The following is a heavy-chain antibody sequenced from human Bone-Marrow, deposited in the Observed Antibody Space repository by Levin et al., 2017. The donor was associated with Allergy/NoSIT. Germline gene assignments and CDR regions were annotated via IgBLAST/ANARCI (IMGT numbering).Heavy chain of an antibody. Sequence: GGSLRLSCAASGFNFDDTAMHWVRQAPGKGLEWVSGITWNSGSKNYADSVKGRFTISRDNAKKSLYLQMNSLRTEDTALYYCATVGLWLNHFDSWGQGTLVAVSS. J-gene: IGHJ4*02. V-gene: IGHV3-9*01. CDR1: GFNFDDTA. CDR2: ITWNSGSK. CDR3: ATVGLWLNHFDS. D-gene: IGHD2-21*01.